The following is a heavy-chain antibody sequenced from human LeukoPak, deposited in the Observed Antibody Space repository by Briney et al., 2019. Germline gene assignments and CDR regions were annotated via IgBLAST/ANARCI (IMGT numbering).Heavy chain of an antibody. CDR2: IKQDGSEK. D-gene: IGHD2-21*02. Sequence: PGGSLRLSCAASGFTFSSYWMSWVRQAPGKGLEWVANIKQDGSEKYYVDSVKGRFTISRDNSKNTLYLQMNSLRAEDTAVYYCARDAGGVTAIIYYFDYWGQGTLVTVSS. J-gene: IGHJ4*02. CDR3: ARDAGGVTAIIYYFDY. V-gene: IGHV3-7*01. CDR1: GFTFSSYW.